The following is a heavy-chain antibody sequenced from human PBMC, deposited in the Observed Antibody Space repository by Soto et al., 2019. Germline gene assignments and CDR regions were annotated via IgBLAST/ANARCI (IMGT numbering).Heavy chain of an antibody. CDR1: GFNFAAYT. CDR3: SRSLAIDFDS. V-gene: IGHV3-49*03. J-gene: IGHJ4*02. CDR2: IRRIAYGGTT. Sequence: GSLRLSCSASGFNFAAYTIILFRLTPGKGLEWVGFIRRIAYGGTTDYAASVKGRFTISRDDSRKIVYLQMSRLKIEDTAVYYCSRSLAIDFDSWGQGTLVTVSS.